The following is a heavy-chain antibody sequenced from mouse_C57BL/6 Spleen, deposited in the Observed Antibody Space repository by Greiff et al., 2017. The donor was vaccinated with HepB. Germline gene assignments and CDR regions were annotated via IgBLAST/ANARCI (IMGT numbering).Heavy chain of an antibody. D-gene: IGHD2-4*01. Sequence: VHVKQSGPELVKPGASVKISCKASGYSFTGYYMNWVKQSPEKSLEWIGEINPSTGGTTYNQKFKAKATLTVDKSSSTAYMQLKSLTSEDSAVYYCASRDDYDHYYAMDYWGQGTSVTVSS. CDR3: ASRDDYDHYYAMDY. V-gene: IGHV1-42*01. CDR1: GYSFTGYY. CDR2: INPSTGGT. J-gene: IGHJ4*01.